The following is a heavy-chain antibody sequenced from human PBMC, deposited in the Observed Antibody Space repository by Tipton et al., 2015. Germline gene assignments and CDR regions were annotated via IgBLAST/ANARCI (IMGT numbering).Heavy chain of an antibody. Sequence: LVQSGAEVKKPGESLKISCKGSGYTFSRYWIGWVRQMPGKGLEWMGIIYPGDSDIRYSPSFQGQVTISADKSIRTAYLQWSSLKASDSAIYYCVRHEDCSPDCNSYYFYAMDVWGQGATVTVSS. J-gene: IGHJ6*02. D-gene: IGHD2-21*02. CDR3: VRHEDCSPDCNSYYFYAMDV. V-gene: IGHV5-51*01. CDR1: GYTFSRYW. CDR2: IYPGDSDI.